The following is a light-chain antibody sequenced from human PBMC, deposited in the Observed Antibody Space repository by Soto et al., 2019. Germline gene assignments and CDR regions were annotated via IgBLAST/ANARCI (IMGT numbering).Light chain of an antibody. CDR1: QSITSW. CDR2: KAS. Sequence: DIQMTQSPSTLSASVGDRVSITCRASQSITSWLAWYQQKPGKAPKLLIYKASTLQSGVPSRFSGSGSGTEFILTISSLHPDDFATYYCQHYNGYPITFGGGTKVEIK. J-gene: IGKJ4*01. CDR3: QHYNGYPIT. V-gene: IGKV1-5*03.